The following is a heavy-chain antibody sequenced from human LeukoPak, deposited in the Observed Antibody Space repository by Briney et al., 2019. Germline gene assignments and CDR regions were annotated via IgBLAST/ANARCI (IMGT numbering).Heavy chain of an antibody. J-gene: IGHJ3*02. D-gene: IGHD2-2*01. CDR3: AKVVVPAASVHDAFDI. V-gene: IGHV3-23*01. Sequence: GRSLRLSCAASGFTFSSYAMSWVRQAPGKGLEWVSAISGSGGSTYYADSVKGRFTISTDNSKNTLYLQMNSLRAEDTAVYYCAKVVVPAASVHDAFDIWGQGTMVTVSS. CDR2: ISGSGGST. CDR1: GFTFSSYA.